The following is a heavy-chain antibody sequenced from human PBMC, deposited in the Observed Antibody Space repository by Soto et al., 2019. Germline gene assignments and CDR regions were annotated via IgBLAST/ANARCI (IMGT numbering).Heavy chain of an antibody. CDR1: GYTFTNYG. Sequence: QVQLVQSGAEVKKPRASVKVSCKASGYTFTNYGFSWVRQAPGQGLEWMGWINAYNGNTNYARKLQGRVTMTTDTSTSTAYMELRSLRSDDTAVYYCAIDRALELGDYWGQGTLVTVSS. V-gene: IGHV1-18*01. D-gene: IGHD1-26*01. CDR2: INAYNGNT. CDR3: AIDRALELGDY. J-gene: IGHJ4*02.